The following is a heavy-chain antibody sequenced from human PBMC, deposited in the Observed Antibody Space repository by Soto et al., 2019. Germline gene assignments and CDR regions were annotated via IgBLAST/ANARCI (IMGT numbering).Heavy chain of an antibody. D-gene: IGHD3-22*01. J-gene: IGHJ6*02. CDR3: ARGGRHDSSGYYLPFSGMDV. V-gene: IGHV1-18*01. Sequence: GASVKVSFKASGYTFTSYGISWVRQAPGQGLEWMGWISAYNGNTNYAQKLQGRVTMTTDTSTSTAYMELRSLRSDDTAVYYCARGGRHDSSGYYLPFSGMDVWGQGTTVTVSS. CDR2: ISAYNGNT. CDR1: GYTFTSYG.